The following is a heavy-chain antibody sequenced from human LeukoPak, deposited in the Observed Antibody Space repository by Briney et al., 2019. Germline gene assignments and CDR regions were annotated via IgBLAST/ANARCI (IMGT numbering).Heavy chain of an antibody. D-gene: IGHD1-26*01. CDR2: INTDGSHT. J-gene: IGHJ4*02. CDR1: GFTFSSHW. CDR3: ARIIVGATGVDY. Sequence: AGSLRLSCIASGFTFSSHWMHWVRQTPGEGLVWVSRINTDGSHTDYADSVKGRFTVSRDNARNTMYLQMNSLRAEDTAVYYCARIIVGATGVDYWGQGTLVTVSS. V-gene: IGHV3-74*01.